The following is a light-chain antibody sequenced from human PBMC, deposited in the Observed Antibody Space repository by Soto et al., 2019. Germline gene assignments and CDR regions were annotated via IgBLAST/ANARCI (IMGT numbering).Light chain of an antibody. CDR1: SSDVGGYNY. CDR2: EVS. CDR3: RSYAGSNTLYV. Sequence: QSALTQPPSASGSPGQSVTISCTGTSSDVGGYNYVSWYQQHPGKAPKLMIYEVSKRPSGVPDRFSGSKSGNTASLTVSGLQAEDEADYYCRSYAGSNTLYVFGTGNKVTDL. J-gene: IGLJ1*01. V-gene: IGLV2-8*01.